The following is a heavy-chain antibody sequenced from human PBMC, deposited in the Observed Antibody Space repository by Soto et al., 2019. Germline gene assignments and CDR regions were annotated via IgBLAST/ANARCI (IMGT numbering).Heavy chain of an antibody. V-gene: IGHV3-15*01. J-gene: IGHJ4*02. Sequence: PGGSLRLSCAASGYTFSNAWMSWVRQAPGKGLEWVGRIKSKTDGGTTDYAAPVKGRFTISRDDSKNTLYLQMNSLRAEDTAVYYCAKDRKSRAIAAAAVDYWGQGTLVTVSS. CDR2: IKSKTDGGTT. CDR1: GYTFSNAW. CDR3: AKDRKSRAIAAAAVDY. D-gene: IGHD6-13*01.